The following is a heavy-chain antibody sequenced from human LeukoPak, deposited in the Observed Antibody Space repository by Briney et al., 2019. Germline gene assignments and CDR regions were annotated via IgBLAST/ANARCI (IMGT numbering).Heavy chain of an antibody. CDR2: ISAYNGNT. D-gene: IGHD2-15*01. Sequence: ASVKVSCKASGYTFTSYGISWVRQAPGHGLEWMGWISAYNGNTNYAQKLQGRVTMTTDTSTSTAYMELRSLRSDDTAVYYCARGPYCSGATCYSHYFDYWGQGTLVTVSS. CDR1: GYTFTSYG. V-gene: IGHV1-18*01. J-gene: IGHJ4*02. CDR3: ARGPYCSGATCYSHYFDY.